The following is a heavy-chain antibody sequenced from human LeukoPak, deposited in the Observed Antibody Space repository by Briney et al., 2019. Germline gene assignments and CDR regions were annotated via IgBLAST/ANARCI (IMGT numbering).Heavy chain of an antibody. D-gene: IGHD5-18*01. J-gene: IGHJ4*02. Sequence: PGGSLRLSCVASGFTFSSYTMNWVRQAPGKGLEWVSYISSSGSISYADSVKGRFTISRDNAKNSLYLQMNSLRDEDTAVYYCARMIDYNHGYAFDYWGQGTLVTVSS. CDR1: GFTFSSYT. V-gene: IGHV3-48*02. CDR2: ISSSGSI. CDR3: ARMIDYNHGYAFDY.